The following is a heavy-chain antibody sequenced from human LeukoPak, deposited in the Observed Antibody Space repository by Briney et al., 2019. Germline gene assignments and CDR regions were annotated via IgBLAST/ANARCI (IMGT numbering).Heavy chain of an antibody. V-gene: IGHV1-18*01. D-gene: IGHD2-15*01. J-gene: IGHJ4*02. CDR2: ISAYNGNT. CDR3: ARVRRYCSGGSCYFDY. Sequence: ASVKVSCKASGYTFTSYGISGVRQAPGQGLEWMGWISAYNGNTNYAQKLQGRVTMTTDTSTSTAYMELRSLRSDDTAVYYCARVRRYCSGGSCYFDYWGQGTLVTVSS. CDR1: GYTFTSYG.